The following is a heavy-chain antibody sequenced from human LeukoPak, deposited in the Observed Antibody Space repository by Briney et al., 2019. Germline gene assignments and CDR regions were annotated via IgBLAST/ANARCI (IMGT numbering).Heavy chain of an antibody. CDR1: GFTFSSYW. Sequence: PGGSLRLSCAASGFTFSSYWMSWVRQAPGKGLEWVSSISSSSSYIYYADSVKGRFTISRDNAKNSLYLQMNSLRAEDTAVYYCVIPQTTRVSLGNDYWGQGTLVTVSS. CDR3: VIPQTTRVSLGNDY. CDR2: ISSSSSYI. J-gene: IGHJ4*02. D-gene: IGHD4-4*01. V-gene: IGHV3-21*01.